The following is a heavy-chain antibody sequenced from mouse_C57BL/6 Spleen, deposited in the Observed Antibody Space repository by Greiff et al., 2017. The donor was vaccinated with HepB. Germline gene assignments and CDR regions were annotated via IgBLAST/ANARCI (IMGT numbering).Heavy chain of an antibody. V-gene: IGHV14-2*01. D-gene: IGHD1-1*01. CDR3: ARGYYERGFDY. CDR2: IDPEDGET. Sequence: VQLKQSGAELVKPGASVKLSCTASGFNIKDYYMHWVKQRTEQGLEWIGRIDPEDGETKYAPKFPGKATITADTSSNTAYLQLSSLTSEDTAVYYCARGYYERGFDYWGQGTTLTVSS. J-gene: IGHJ2*01. CDR1: GFNIKDYY.